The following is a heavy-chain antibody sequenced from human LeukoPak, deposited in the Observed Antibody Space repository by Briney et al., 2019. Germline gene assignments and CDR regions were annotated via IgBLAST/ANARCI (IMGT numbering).Heavy chain of an antibody. J-gene: IGHJ6*03. D-gene: IGHD4-17*01. CDR1: GYTFTSYG. V-gene: IGHV1-2*06. CDR2: INPNSGGT. CDR3: ARYGRYYYYMDV. Sequence: EASVKVSCKASGYTFTSYGISWVRQAPGQGLEWMGRINPNSGGTNYAQKFQGRVTMTRDTSISTAYMELSRLRSDDTAVYYCARYGRYYYYMDVWGKGTTVTVSS.